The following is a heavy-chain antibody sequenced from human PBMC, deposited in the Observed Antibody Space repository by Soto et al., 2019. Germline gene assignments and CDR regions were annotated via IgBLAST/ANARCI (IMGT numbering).Heavy chain of an antibody. CDR1: GGSFSGYY. V-gene: IGHV4-34*01. J-gene: IGHJ4*02. CDR2: IYHSGST. CDR3: ARGTDD. Sequence: PSETLSLTCAVYGGSFSGYYWSWIRQPPGKGLEWIGYIYHSGSTYYNPSLKSRVTISVDRSKNQFSLKLSSVTAADTAVYYCARGTDDSGQGILVTVSS.